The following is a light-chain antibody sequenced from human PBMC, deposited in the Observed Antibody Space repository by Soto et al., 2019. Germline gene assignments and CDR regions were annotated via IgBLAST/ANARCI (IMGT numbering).Light chain of an antibody. V-gene: IGKV1-39*01. Sequence: DIQMTQSPSSLSASVGDRVTITCRASQNIRTYLNWYQQKLGKAPKLLIYAASSLQSGVPPRFSGSGSGTDFTLTISSLRPDDFATYYCQQSFSTPLTFGGGTKVEIK. CDR2: AAS. J-gene: IGKJ4*01. CDR3: QQSFSTPLT. CDR1: QNIRTY.